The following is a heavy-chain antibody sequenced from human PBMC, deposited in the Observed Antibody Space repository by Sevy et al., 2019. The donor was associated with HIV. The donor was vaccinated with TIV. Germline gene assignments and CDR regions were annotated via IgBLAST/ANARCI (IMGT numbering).Heavy chain of an antibody. Sequence: SETLSLTCTVXGGSISGSFYWSWVRQSAGKGLEWIGRIYTSGSTNYNPSLKSRVTMSVDTSKNQFSLSLTSVPATDXAVYYCARAPXXYDSSGYXXXLVDVWGQGTTVTVSS. V-gene: IGHV4-4*07. J-gene: IGHJ6*02. CDR1: GGSISGSFY. CDR3: ARAPXXYDSSGYXXXLVDV. CDR2: IYTSGST. D-gene: IGHD3-22*01.